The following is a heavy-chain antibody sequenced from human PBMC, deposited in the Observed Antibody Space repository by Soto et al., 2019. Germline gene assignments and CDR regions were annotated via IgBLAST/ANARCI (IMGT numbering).Heavy chain of an antibody. Sequence: SVKVSCKASGYTFTSYGISWVRQAPGQGLEWMGWVSAYNGNTNYAQKLQGRVTMTTDTSTSTAYMELRSLRSDDTAVYYCARASPRAPVWFDPWGQGTLVTVSS. J-gene: IGHJ5*02. CDR1: GYTFTSYG. CDR3: ARASPRAPVWFDP. CDR2: VSAYNGNT. V-gene: IGHV1-18*04.